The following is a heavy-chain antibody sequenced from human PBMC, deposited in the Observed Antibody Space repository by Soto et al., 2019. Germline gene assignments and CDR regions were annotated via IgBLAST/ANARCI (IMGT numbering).Heavy chain of an antibody. CDR2: MSRDGSNH. V-gene: IGHV3-30*18. J-gene: IGHJ4*02. CDR1: GFTFGTYG. D-gene: IGHD1-1*01. CDR3: AKDRGSRASTGIDY. Sequence: QVPLVESGGGVVQPGTSLRLSCAASGFTFGTYGMHWVRQAPGKGLEWVASMSRDGSNHVYEDSVKGRFVISRDNSKNTLSLEMNNLTPEDTAVYYCAKDRGSRASTGIDYWGQGTLVTVSS.